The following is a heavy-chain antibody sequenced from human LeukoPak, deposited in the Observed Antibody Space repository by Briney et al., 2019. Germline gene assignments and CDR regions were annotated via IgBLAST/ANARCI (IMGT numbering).Heavy chain of an antibody. V-gene: IGHV4-34*01. J-gene: IGHJ5*02. CDR1: GGSFSAYY. Sequence: SETLSLTCAVYGGSFSAYYWSWIRQPPGKGLEWVAEINHSGSTNYSPSLKSRVTISVDTSKNQFSLKLSSVTAADTAVYYCARHGYGDDVGNWFDPWGQGTLVSVSS. CDR3: ARHGYGDDVGNWFDP. D-gene: IGHD2-2*03. CDR2: INHSGST.